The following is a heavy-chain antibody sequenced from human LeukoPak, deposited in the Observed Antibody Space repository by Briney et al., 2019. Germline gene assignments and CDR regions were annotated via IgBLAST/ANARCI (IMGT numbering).Heavy chain of an antibody. Sequence: GGSLRLSCAASGFTFSSYAMHWVRQAPGKGLEWVAVISYDGSNKYYADSVKGRFTISRDNSKNTLYLQMNSLRAEDTAVYYCVIDGDYDPLARHWGQGTLVTASS. CDR2: ISYDGSNK. V-gene: IGHV3-30-3*01. CDR3: VIDGDYDPLARH. CDR1: GFTFSSYA. D-gene: IGHD4-17*01. J-gene: IGHJ4*02.